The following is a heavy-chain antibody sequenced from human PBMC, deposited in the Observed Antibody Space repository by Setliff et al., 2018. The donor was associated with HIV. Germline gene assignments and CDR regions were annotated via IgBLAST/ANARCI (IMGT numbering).Heavy chain of an antibody. J-gene: IGHJ6*03. CDR1: GGSISSGGYY. Sequence: SETLSLTCTVSGGSISSGGYYWSWIRQHPGKGLEWIGYIYYSGRTYYNPSLKSRVAISVDTSEIQFSLKLSSVTAADTAVYYCARYCGGDCYPSAYYMDVWGKGTTVTVSS. V-gene: IGHV4-31*03. D-gene: IGHD2-21*01. CDR2: IYYSGRT. CDR3: ARYCGGDCYPSAYYMDV.